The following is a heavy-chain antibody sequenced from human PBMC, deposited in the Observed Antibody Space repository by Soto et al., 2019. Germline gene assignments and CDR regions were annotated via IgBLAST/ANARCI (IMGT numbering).Heavy chain of an antibody. V-gene: IGHV1-18*01. CDR1: GYTFTNYG. Sequence: QVQLVQSGAEVKKPGASVKVSCKASGYTFTNYGTSWVRQAPGQGLEYMGWISGDNGDTHYAQKVQGRVTMTPDTTTNTAYLELRMLRPDDTAVYYCVRGPSLAYFQYWGQGTLVTVSS. CDR2: ISGDNGDT. CDR3: VRGPSLAYFQY. D-gene: IGHD3-3*02. J-gene: IGHJ1*01.